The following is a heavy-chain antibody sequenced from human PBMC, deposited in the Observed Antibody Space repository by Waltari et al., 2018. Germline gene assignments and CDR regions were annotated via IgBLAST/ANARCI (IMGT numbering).Heavy chain of an antibody. J-gene: IGHJ4*02. CDR2: MKQDGSET. D-gene: IGHD6-19*01. V-gene: IGHV3-7*04. Sequence: EVQLVESGGRVVQPGGSLRLPCAASDFQCSRFSMSWVRQAPGKGLEWVATMKQDGSETNYVDSVKGRFTISRDDANNSLYLQMNSLRAEDTALYYCTRGSGWYHYWGQGTLVTVSS. CDR1: DFQCSRFS. CDR3: TRGSGWYHY.